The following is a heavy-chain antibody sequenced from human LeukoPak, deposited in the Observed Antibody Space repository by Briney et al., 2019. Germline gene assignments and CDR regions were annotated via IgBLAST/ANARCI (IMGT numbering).Heavy chain of an antibody. V-gene: IGHV1-69*04. J-gene: IGHJ4*02. CDR2: IIPILGIA. CDR1: GGTFSSYA. D-gene: IGHD1-1*01. Sequence: GASVKVSCKASGGTFSSYAISWVRQAPRQGLEWMGRIIPILGIANYAQKFQGRVTITADKSTSTAYMELSSLRSDDTAVYYCARGVSRYNWNDPFDYWGQGTLVTVSS. CDR3: ARGVSRYNWNDPFDY.